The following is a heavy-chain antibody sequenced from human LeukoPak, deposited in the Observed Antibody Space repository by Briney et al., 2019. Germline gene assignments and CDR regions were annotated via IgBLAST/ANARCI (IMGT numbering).Heavy chain of an antibody. CDR1: GDSISSYY. D-gene: IGHD4-17*01. Sequence: PSETLSLTCTVSGDSISSYYWTWIRQPPGKGLEWIGYICYSGITDYNPSLNSRGTISVDTSKNQFSLKLSSVTAADTAVYYCARDLVTVTKGFDIWGQGTMVSVSS. CDR2: ICYSGIT. J-gene: IGHJ3*02. CDR3: ARDLVTVTKGFDI. V-gene: IGHV4-59*01.